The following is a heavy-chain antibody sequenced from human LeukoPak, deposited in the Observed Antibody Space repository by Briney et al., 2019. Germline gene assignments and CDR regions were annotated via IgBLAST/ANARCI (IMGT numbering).Heavy chain of an antibody. J-gene: IGHJ4*02. CDR1: GFTFDDYA. V-gene: IGHV3-9*01. D-gene: IGHD3-22*01. Sequence: GGSLRLSCAASGFTFDDYAMHWVRQAPGKGLEWVSGISWNSGSIGYADSVKGRFTISRDNAKNSLYLQMNSLRAEDTAVYYCAKDRSYYDSGGFRNFDYWGQGTLVTVSS. CDR2: ISWNSGSI. CDR3: AKDRSYYDSGGFRNFDY.